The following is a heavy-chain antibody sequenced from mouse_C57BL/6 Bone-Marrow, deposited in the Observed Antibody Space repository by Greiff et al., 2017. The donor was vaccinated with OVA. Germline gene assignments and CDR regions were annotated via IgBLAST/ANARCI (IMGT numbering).Heavy chain of an antibody. V-gene: IGHV1-80*01. CDR1: GYAFSSYW. CDR2: IYPGDGDT. CDR3: AREIYYYGSSYFGYFDV. J-gene: IGHJ1*03. D-gene: IGHD1-1*01. Sequence: VKLMESGAELVKPGASVKLSCKASGYAFSSYWMNWVKQRPGKGLEWIGQIYPGDGDTNYNGKFKGKATLTADKSSSTAYMQLSSLTSEDSAVYVCAREIYYYGSSYFGYFDVWGTGTTVTVSS.